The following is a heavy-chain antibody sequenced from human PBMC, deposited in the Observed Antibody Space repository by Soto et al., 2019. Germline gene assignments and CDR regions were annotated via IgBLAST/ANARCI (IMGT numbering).Heavy chain of an antibody. V-gene: IGHV3-74*01. CDR1: GFTFSSYW. Sequence: WGSLRLSXAASGFTFSSYWMHWVRQAPGKGLVWVSRIKGDGSETNYADSVKGRFTISRDNAKNTLYLQLNSLRAEDTAVYYCLRGNSGYGNFDYWGQGTRVTVSS. J-gene: IGHJ4*02. CDR3: LRGNSGYGNFDY. D-gene: IGHD5-12*01. CDR2: IKGDGSET.